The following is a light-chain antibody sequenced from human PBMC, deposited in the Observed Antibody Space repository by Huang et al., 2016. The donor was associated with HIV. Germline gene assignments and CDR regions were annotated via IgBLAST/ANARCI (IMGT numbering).Light chain of an antibody. CDR1: QSVRSN. V-gene: IGKV3-15*01. Sequence: EIVMTQSPATLSVSPGERATLSCRASQSVRSNLAWYQQKRGQAPWLLIYGASTRATGIPARFSGSGSGTEFTLTISSLQSEDFAVYYCQQYNNWPPKTFGQGTKVEIK. J-gene: IGKJ1*01. CDR2: GAS. CDR3: QQYNNWPPKT.